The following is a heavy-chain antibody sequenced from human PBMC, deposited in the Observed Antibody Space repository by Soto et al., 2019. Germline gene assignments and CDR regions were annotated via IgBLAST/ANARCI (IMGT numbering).Heavy chain of an antibody. Sequence: EVQLLESGGGLVQPGGSLRLSCAASGFTFSNYAMSWVRQAPGKGLEWVSAISGSGGSTYYADSVKGRFTISRDNSKNTLYLQMNSLRDEDTAVYYCAKDVRGAAVAGRYYFDYWGKGTLVTVSS. V-gene: IGHV3-23*01. CDR3: AKDVRGAAVAGRYYFDY. CDR1: GFTFSNYA. D-gene: IGHD6-19*01. CDR2: ISGSGGST. J-gene: IGHJ4*02.